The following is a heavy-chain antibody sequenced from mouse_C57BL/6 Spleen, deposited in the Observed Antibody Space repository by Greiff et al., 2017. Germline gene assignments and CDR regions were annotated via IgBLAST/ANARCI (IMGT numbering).Heavy chain of an antibody. D-gene: IGHD1-1*01. CDR1: GYTFTSYW. J-gene: IGHJ2*01. Sequence: QVQLKQPGAELVMPGASVKLSCKASGYTFTSYWMHWVKQRPGQGLAWIGEIDPSDSYTNYNQKFKGKSTLTVDKSSSTAYMQLSSLTSEDSAVYYCARSGYYGSSSGFDYWGQGTTLTVSS. CDR3: ARSGYYGSSSGFDY. CDR2: IDPSDSYT. V-gene: IGHV1-69*01.